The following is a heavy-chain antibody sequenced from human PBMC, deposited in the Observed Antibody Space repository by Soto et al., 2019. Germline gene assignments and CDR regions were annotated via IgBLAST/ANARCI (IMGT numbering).Heavy chain of an antibody. J-gene: IGHJ5*02. CDR2: INPKSDDT. D-gene: IGHD4-4*01. CDR1: GYPFSDNQ. CDR3: ARKHSLDYIRWGLDP. V-gene: IGHV1-2*02. Sequence: ASVKVSCKASGYPFSDNQIHWLRRAPGQGLEWMGRINPKSDDTNYAQKFQGRVTMTRDTSIDTAYLELTGLTSDDTATYYCARKHSLDYIRWGLDPWGQGTLVTVS.